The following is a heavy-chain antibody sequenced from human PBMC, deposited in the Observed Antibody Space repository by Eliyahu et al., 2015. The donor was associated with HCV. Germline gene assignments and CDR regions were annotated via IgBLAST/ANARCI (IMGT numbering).Heavy chain of an antibody. Sequence: QVQLVQSGTEMRKPGSSVKISCKTSGDTFSNYAISWVRQAPGQGLEWMGGIIPLFGTANYAQKFQDRVTITADESTSTLYMELSSLRSNDTAVYYCARQYGETRGSYFFYWGQGTLVTVSS. CDR3: ARQYGETRGSYFFY. D-gene: IGHD3-10*01. CDR2: IIPLFGTA. V-gene: IGHV1-69*01. J-gene: IGHJ4*02. CDR1: GDTFSNYA.